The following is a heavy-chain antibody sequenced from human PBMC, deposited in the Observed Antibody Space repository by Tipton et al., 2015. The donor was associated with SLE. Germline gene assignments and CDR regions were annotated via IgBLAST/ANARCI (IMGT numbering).Heavy chain of an antibody. CDR1: GYTFTTYS. Sequence: QSGPEVKKPGASVKVSCKASGYTFTTYSINWVRQAPGQGLEWMGWISTYNGNTNYAQRLQGRVTMTTDTSTNTGYMELRSLRSDDTAVYYCARANPFYSGYGFDYWGQGTLVTVSS. CDR2: ISTYNGNT. V-gene: IGHV1-18*01. CDR3: ARANPFYSGYGFDY. D-gene: IGHD5-12*01. J-gene: IGHJ4*02.